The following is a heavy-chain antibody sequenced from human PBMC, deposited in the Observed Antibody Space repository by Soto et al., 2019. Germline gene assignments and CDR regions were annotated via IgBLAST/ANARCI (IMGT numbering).Heavy chain of an antibody. CDR3: ARANPMVRGVILDY. CDR2: INPSGGSA. CDR1: GYTFTSYY. V-gene: IGHV1-46*01. Sequence: ASVKVSCKASGYTFTSYYMHWVRQAPGQGLEWMGIINPSGGSANYAQKFQGRVTMTTDTSTSTVYMELRSLRSDDTAVYYCARANPMVRGVILDYWGQGTLVTVSS. D-gene: IGHD3-10*01. J-gene: IGHJ4*02.